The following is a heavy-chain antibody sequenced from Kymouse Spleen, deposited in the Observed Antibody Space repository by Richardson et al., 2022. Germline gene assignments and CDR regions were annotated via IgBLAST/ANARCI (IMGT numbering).Heavy chain of an antibody. CDR2: ISWNSGSI. CDR1: GFTFDDYA. CDR3: AKDRDTAMGYYYYYGMDV. D-gene: IGHD5-18,IGHD5-18*01. V-gene: IGHV3-9*01. J-gene: IGHJ6*02. Sequence: EVQLVESGGGLVQPGRSLRLSCAASGFTFDDYAMHWVRQAPGKGLEWVSGISWNSGSIGYADSVKGRFTISRDNAKNSLYLQMNSLRAEDTALYYCAKDRDTAMGYYYYYGMDVWGQGTTVTVSS.